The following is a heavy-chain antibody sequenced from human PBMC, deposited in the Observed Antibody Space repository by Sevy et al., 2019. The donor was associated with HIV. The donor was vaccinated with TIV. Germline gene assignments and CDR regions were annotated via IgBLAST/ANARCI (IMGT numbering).Heavy chain of an antibody. CDR1: GFTFSSYW. CDR2: IKQDGSEK. V-gene: IGHV3-7*01. J-gene: IGHJ4*02. Sequence: GSLRLSCAASGFTFSSYWMSWVRQAPGKGLEWVANIKQDGSEKYYVDSVKGRFTISRDNAKNSLYLQMNSLRAEDTAVYYCARQGATRRGEFDYWGQGTLVTVSS. D-gene: IGHD1-26*01. CDR3: ARQGATRRGEFDY.